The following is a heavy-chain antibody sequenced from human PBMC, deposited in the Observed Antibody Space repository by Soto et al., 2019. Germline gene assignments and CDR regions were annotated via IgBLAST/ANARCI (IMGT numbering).Heavy chain of an antibody. CDR1: GGSISSGGYY. D-gene: IGHD3-16*01. Sequence: SETLSLTCTVSGGSISSGGYYWSWIRQPPGKGLEWIGYIYYSGSTNYNPSLKSRVTISVDTSKNQFSLKLSSVTAADTAVYYCARSQNYDYVWGPILQFFDYWGQGTLVTVPS. J-gene: IGHJ4*02. CDR2: IYYSGST. CDR3: ARSQNYDYVWGPILQFFDY. V-gene: IGHV4-61*08.